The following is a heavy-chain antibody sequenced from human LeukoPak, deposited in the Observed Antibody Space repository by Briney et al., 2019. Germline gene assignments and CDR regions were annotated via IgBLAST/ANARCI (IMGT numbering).Heavy chain of an antibody. D-gene: IGHD2-8*02. CDR3: ARPGSGGSLDY. J-gene: IGHJ4*02. V-gene: IGHV3-30-3*01. CDR1: GFTFSSYP. Sequence: GGSLRLSCAAPGFTFSSYPMHWVRQAPGKGLEWVAVISYDGINKYYADSVKGRFTISRDNSKNTLYLQMNSLRVEDTAVYYCARPGSGGSLDYWGQGTLVTVSS. CDR2: ISYDGINK.